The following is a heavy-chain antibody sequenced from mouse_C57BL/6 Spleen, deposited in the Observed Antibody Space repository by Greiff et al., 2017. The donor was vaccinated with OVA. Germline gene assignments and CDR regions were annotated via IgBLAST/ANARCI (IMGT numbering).Heavy chain of an antibody. CDR1: GYSFTDYN. Sequence: QLRQSGPELVKPGASVKLSCKASGYSFTDYNMNWVKQSHGKSLEWIGVINPNYGTTSYNQKFKGKATLTVDQSSSTAYMQLNSLTSEDPAVYYCASRLTGNYWGQGTTLTVSS. CDR3: ASRLTGNY. J-gene: IGHJ2*01. D-gene: IGHD4-1*01. CDR2: INPNYGTT. V-gene: IGHV1-39*01.